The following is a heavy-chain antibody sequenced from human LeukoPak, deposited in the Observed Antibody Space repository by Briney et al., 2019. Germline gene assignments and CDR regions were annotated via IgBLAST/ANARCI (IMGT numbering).Heavy chain of an antibody. D-gene: IGHD4/OR15-4a*01. J-gene: IGHJ5*02. Sequence: ASVKVSCKASGDTFTGYYMHWVRQAPGQGLEWMGWINPNSGGTNYAQKFQGRVTMTRDTSISTAYMELSRLRSDDTAVYYCAREMATNYGNWFDPWGQGTLVTVSS. CDR2: INPNSGGT. CDR3: AREMATNYGNWFDP. V-gene: IGHV1-2*02. CDR1: GDTFTGYY.